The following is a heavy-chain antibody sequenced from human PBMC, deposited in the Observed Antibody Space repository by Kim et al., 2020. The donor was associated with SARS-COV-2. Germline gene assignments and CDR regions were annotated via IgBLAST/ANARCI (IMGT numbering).Heavy chain of an antibody. CDR2: T. V-gene: IGHV1-2*02. CDR3: ARERPRGQNDY. J-gene: IGHJ4*02. Sequence: TNYAQKFQGRVTMTRDTSISTAYMELSRLRSDDTAVYYCARERPRGQNDYWGQGTLVTVSS.